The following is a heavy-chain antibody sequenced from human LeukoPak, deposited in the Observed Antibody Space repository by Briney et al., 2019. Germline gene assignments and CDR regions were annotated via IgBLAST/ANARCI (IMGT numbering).Heavy chain of an antibody. CDR1: GGSISSGGYY. CDR3: ARAGYFVDHYYHSNTWSVPFDP. Sequence: KPSQTLSLTCTVSGGSISSGGYYWSWIRQHPGKGLEWIGYIYYSGSTYYSPSLKSRVAISVDTSKNQFSLKLSSVTAADTAVYYCARAGYFVDHYYHSNTWSVPFDPWGQGTLVTVSS. CDR2: IYYSGST. J-gene: IGHJ5*02. V-gene: IGHV4-31*03. D-gene: IGHD3-22*01.